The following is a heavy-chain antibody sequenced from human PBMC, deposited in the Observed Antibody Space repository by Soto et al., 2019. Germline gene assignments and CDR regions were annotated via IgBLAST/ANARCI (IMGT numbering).Heavy chain of an antibody. CDR2: IIPIFGTA. J-gene: IGHJ5*02. CDR3: AREADYGGPPGTHQLWFDP. D-gene: IGHD4-17*01. CDR1: GGTFSSYA. Sequence: EASVKVSCKASGGTFSSYAISWVRQAPGQGLEWMGGIIPIFGTANYAQKFQGRVTITADESTSTAYMELSSLRSEDTAVYYCAREADYGGPPGTHQLWFDPWGQGTLVTVSS. V-gene: IGHV1-69*13.